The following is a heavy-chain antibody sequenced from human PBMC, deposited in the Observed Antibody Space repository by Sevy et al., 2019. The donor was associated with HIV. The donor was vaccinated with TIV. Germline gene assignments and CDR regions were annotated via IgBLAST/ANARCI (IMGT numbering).Heavy chain of an antibody. J-gene: IGHJ4*02. V-gene: IGHV3-23*01. CDR2: ISGSGGST. D-gene: IGHD2-2*01. CDR1: GFTFSSYA. Sequence: GGSPRLSCAASGFTFSSYAMSWVRQAPGKGLEWVSAISGSGGSTYYADSVKGRFTISRDNSKNTMYLQMNSLRAEDTAVYYCAKPSGDYCSSTSCPSPSPPDYWGQGTLVTVSS. CDR3: AKPSGDYCSSTSCPSPSPPDY.